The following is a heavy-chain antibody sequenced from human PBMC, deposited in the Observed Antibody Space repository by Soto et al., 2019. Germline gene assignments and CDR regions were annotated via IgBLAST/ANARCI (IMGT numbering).Heavy chain of an antibody. CDR1: GYTFTSYY. CDR2: INPSGGST. CDR3: ARDRDEMATIWSEHYYYVMDV. D-gene: IGHD5-12*01. J-gene: IGHJ6*02. V-gene: IGHV1-46*01. Sequence: GASVKVSCKASGYTFTSYYMHWVRQAPGQGLEWMGIINPSGGSTSYAQKFQGRVTMTRDTSTSTVYMELSSLRSEDTAVYYCARDRDEMATIWSEHYYYVMDVRGQGSTVTVSS.